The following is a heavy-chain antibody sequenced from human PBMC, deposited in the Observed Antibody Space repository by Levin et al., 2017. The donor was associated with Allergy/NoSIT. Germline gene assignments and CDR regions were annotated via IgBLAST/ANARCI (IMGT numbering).Heavy chain of an antibody. V-gene: IGHV4-39*07. CDR2: IYYSRST. CDR1: GGSISSSSYY. J-gene: IGHJ4*02. D-gene: IGHD6-19*01. Sequence: SETLSLTCSVSGGSISSSSYYWAWIRQPPGKGLEWIGSIYYSRSTYYNPSLKSRVTISVDTSKNQFSLKLTSVTAADTAVYYCARERGSSGWIDYWGQGTLVTVSS. CDR3: ARERGSSGWIDY.